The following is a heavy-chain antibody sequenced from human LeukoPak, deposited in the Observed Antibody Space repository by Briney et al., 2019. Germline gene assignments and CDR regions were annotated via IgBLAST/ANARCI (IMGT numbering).Heavy chain of an antibody. Sequence: SETLSLTCTVSGGSVYTSDYYWGWVRQPPGKGPEWIGDIFYTGKTNYNPSLKGRVSISIDTSKNQFSLKLTSVTAADTAVYYCAGVFDSWGQGTLVTVSS. CDR1: GGSVYTSDYY. J-gene: IGHJ4*02. CDR2: IFYTGKT. CDR3: AGVFDS. V-gene: IGHV4-39*07.